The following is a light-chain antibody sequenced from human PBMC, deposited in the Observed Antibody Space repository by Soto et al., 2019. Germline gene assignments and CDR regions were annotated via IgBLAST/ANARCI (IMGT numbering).Light chain of an antibody. Sequence: DIVMTQSPDSLAVSLGERATINCKSSQSVLYSSNNKNYLAWYQQKPGQPPKLLIYWASTRESGVPDRFSGSGSGTDFTLTISSLQAEDVAVYYCQQYYSTPPLTFGGGTRWRSN. J-gene: IGKJ4*01. CDR1: QSVLYSSNNKNY. CDR3: QQYYSTPPLT. V-gene: IGKV4-1*01. CDR2: WAS.